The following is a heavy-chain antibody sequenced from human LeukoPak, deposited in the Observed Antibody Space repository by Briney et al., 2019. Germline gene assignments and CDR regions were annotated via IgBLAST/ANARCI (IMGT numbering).Heavy chain of an antibody. Sequence: SQTLSLTCTVSGGSISSGDYYWSWIRQPPGKGLEWIGEINHSGSTNYNPSLKSRVTISVDTSKNQFSLKLSSVTAADTAVYYCARALEGYYYGSGSMTPYYYGMDVWGQGTTVTVSS. CDR2: INHSGST. CDR1: GGSISSGDYY. V-gene: IGHV4-30-2*01. D-gene: IGHD3-10*01. J-gene: IGHJ6*02. CDR3: ARALEGYYYGSGSMTPYYYGMDV.